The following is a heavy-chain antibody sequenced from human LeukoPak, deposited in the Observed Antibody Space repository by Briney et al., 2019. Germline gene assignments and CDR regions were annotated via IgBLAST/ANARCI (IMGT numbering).Heavy chain of an antibody. V-gene: IGHV4-34*01. D-gene: IGHD3-10*01. Sequence: SETLSLTCAVYGGSFSGYYWSWIRQPPGKGLEWIGEINHSGSTNYNPSLKSRVTISVDTSKNQFSLKLSSVTAADTAVYYCASVDITMVRGVIIDWFDPWGQGTLVTVSS. J-gene: IGHJ5*02. CDR2: INHSGST. CDR1: GGSFSGYY. CDR3: ASVDITMVRGVIIDWFDP.